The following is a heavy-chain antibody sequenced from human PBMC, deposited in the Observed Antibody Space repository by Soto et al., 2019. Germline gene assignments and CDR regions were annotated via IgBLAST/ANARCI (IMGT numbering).Heavy chain of an antibody. CDR1: GYTFANSW. V-gene: IGHV5-51*01. CDR3: ARHPYDNNGMDV. CDR2: IYPGDSDT. J-gene: IGHJ6*02. Sequence: PGESLKISCRGSGYTFANSWIAWVRQMHGKSLEWMGIIYPGDSDTRYSPSFQGQVTISADKSINTAYLQWNSLKASDTAMYYCARHPYDNNGMDVWGQGTTVTVSS. D-gene: IGHD3-22*01.